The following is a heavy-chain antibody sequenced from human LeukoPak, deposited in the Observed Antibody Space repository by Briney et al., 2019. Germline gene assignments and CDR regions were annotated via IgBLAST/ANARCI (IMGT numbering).Heavy chain of an antibody. V-gene: IGHV4-59*08. J-gene: IGHJ4*02. D-gene: IGHD5-18*01. CDR2: IYYSGNT. CDR1: GGSFSGYY. CDR3: ARQEGGYSYGPYYFDC. Sequence: SETLSLTCAVYGGSFSGYYWSWIRQPPGKGLEWIGYIYYSGNTNYNPSLKSRVTISVDTSKNQFSLKLSSVTAADTAVYYCARQEGGYSYGPYYFDCWGQGTLVTVSS.